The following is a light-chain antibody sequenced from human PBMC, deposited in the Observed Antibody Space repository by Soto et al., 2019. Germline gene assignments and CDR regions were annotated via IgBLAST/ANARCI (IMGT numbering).Light chain of an antibody. Sequence: EIVLTQSPGTLSLPQGEKATLSCRASQSISSYLARYQQKPGQAPRLLIYGASTRITGIPDWFSGVWSGTDFTLTISRLDSEDLAVYYCQQYGNSPRTFGQGTNVEIK. CDR2: GAS. J-gene: IGKJ1*01. CDR3: QQYGNSPRT. V-gene: IGKV3-20*01. CDR1: QSISSY.